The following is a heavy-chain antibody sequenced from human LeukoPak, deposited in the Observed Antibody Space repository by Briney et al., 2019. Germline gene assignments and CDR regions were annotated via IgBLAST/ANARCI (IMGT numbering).Heavy chain of an antibody. J-gene: IGHJ5*02. CDR1: GFTFSNAW. CDR3: TTDLAVVTPGWFDP. V-gene: IGHV3-15*01. Sequence: GGSLRLSCAASGFTFSNAWMSWVRQAPGKGLEWVGRIKSKTDGGTTDYAAPVKGRFTISRDDSKNTLYLQMNSLKTEDTAAYYCTTDLAVVTPGWFDPWGQGTLVTVSS. CDR2: IKSKTDGGTT. D-gene: IGHD4-23*01.